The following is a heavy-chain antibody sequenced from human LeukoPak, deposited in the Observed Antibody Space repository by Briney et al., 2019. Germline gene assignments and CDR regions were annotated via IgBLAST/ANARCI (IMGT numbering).Heavy chain of an antibody. Sequence: PSETLSLTCTVSGGSISGYFWSWIRQPPGKGLEWIGYIYDSGSTNYSPSLKSRVNISVDTSRNQFSLKLSSVTAADTAVYYCARQYSSGWYPFDSWGQGTLSPSPQ. V-gene: IGHV4-59*08. D-gene: IGHD6-19*01. J-gene: IGHJ4*02. CDR1: GGSISGYF. CDR2: IYDSGST. CDR3: ARQYSSGWYPFDS.